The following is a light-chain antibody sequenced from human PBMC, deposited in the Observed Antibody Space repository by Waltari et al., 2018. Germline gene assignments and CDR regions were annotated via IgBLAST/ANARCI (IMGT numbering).Light chain of an antibody. V-gene: IGKV4-1*01. CDR1: QSVLYSSNNKNY. J-gene: IGKJ3*01. Sequence: DIVMTQSPDSLAVSLGERATIHCKSSQSVLYSSNNKNYLAWYQHKPGQPPKLLIHWASTRESGVPDRFSGSGSGTDFTLTISSLQAEDVAIYYCQQYHTSPFTFGPGTKVDI. CDR2: WAS. CDR3: QQYHTSPFT.